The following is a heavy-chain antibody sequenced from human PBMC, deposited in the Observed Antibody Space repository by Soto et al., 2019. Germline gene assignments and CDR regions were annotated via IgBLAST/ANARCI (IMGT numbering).Heavy chain of an antibody. D-gene: IGHD5-12*01. CDR2: ISSSSSYI. CDR1: GFTFSSYS. J-gene: IGHJ4*02. Sequence: GGSLSLSCAASGFTFSSYSMNWVRQAPGKGLEWVSSISSSSSYIYYADSVKGRFTISRDNAKNSLYLQMNSLRAEDTAVYYCARGIYSGYDPFDYWGQGTLVTVSS. V-gene: IGHV3-21*01. CDR3: ARGIYSGYDPFDY.